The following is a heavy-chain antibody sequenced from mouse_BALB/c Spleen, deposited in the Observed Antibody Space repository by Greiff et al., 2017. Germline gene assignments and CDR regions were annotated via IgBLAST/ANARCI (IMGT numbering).Heavy chain of an antibody. CDR3: ARSSIRKRGYWYFDV. V-gene: IGHV1-63*02. J-gene: IGHJ1*01. CDR1: GYTFTNYW. CDR2: IYPGGGYT. Sequence: QVQLQQSGAELVRPGTSVKISCKASGYTFTNYWLGWVKQRPGHGLEWIGDIYPGGGYTNYNEKFKGKATLTADTSSSTAYMQLSSLTSEDSAVYFCARSSIRKRGYWYFDVWGAGTTVTVSS. D-gene: IGHD1-1*01.